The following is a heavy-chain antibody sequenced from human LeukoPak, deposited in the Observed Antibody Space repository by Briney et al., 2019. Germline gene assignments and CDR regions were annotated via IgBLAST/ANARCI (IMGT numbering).Heavy chain of an antibody. V-gene: IGHV1-46*01. CDR3: ARGGDIVVVITEEWTFDY. J-gene: IGHJ4*02. D-gene: IGHD3-22*01. CDR1: GYTFTSYY. Sequence: ASVKVSCKASGYTFTSYYMHWARQAPGQGLEWMGIINPSGGSTSYAQKFQGRVTMTRDMSTSTVYMELSSLRSEDTAVYYCARGGDIVVVITEEWTFDYWGQGTLVTVSS. CDR2: INPSGGST.